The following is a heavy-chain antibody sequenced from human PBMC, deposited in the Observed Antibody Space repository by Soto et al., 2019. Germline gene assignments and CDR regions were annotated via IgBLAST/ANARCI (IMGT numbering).Heavy chain of an antibody. CDR2: ISGSGDIT. CDR3: AKDYRSSYVEGFLDY. V-gene: IGHV3-23*01. D-gene: IGHD1-26*01. J-gene: IGHJ4*02. CDR1: GFTFSSYA. Sequence: GGSLRLSCAASGFTFSSYAMSWVRQAPGKGLEWVSAISGSGDITYYADSVKGRFTISRDNSKNTLYLQMNSLRAEDKAVYYCAKDYRSSYVEGFLDYWGQGTLVTVSS.